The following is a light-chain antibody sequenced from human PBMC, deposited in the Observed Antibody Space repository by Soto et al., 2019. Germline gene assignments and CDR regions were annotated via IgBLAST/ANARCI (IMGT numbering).Light chain of an antibody. V-gene: IGLV2-14*01. Sequence: QSALTQPASVSGSPGHSITISCTGTSSDVGGYNYVSWYQQHPGKAPKLMIYDVSNRPSGVSNRFSGSKSCNTASLTISGLQAEDVGDYYCSSYTSSSPVVFGGGTKLTVL. J-gene: IGLJ2*01. CDR3: SSYTSSSPVV. CDR2: DVS. CDR1: SSDVGGYNY.